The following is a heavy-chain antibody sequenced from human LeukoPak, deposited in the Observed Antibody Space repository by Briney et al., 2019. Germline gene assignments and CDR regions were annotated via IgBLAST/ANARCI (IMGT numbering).Heavy chain of an antibody. CDR1: GYTITGYY. V-gene: IGHV1-2*02. CDR3: GRDRHWNQGNFDY. CDR2: INPNNGGT. Sequence: ASVKVSCKAFGYTITGYYIHWVRQAPGQGLEWMGWINPNNGGTNSAQKFQGRVTMTRDTSIGTAYMELNRLTYDDTAVYYCGRDRHWNQGNFDYWGQGTLVSVSS. D-gene: IGHD1-1*01. J-gene: IGHJ4*02.